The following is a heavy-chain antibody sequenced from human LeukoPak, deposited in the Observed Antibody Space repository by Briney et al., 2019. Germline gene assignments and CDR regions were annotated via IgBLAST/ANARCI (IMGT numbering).Heavy chain of an antibody. CDR1: GFTFSSYW. V-gene: IGHV3-7*01. J-gene: IGHJ6*02. CDR3: ARGRGGSPFYYGMDV. D-gene: IGHD1-26*01. CDR2: IKQDGSEK. Sequence: GGSLRLSCAASGFTFSSYWMSWVRQAPGKGLEWVANIKQDGSEKYYVDSVKGRFTVSRDNAKNSLYLQMNSLRAEDTAVYYCARGRGGSPFYYGMDVWGQGTTVTVSS.